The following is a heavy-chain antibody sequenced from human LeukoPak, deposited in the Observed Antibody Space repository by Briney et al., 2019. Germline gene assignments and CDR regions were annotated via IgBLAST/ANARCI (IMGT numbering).Heavy chain of an antibody. Sequence: ASVKVSCKASGGTFSSYAISWVRQAPGQGLEWMGGIIPIFGTANYAQKFQGRVTIIADESTSTAYMELSSLRSEDTAVYYCARSSGWYWGEPNWFDPWGQGTLVTVSS. V-gene: IGHV1-69*13. J-gene: IGHJ5*02. CDR1: GGTFSSYA. CDR3: ARSSGWYWGEPNWFDP. D-gene: IGHD6-19*01. CDR2: IIPIFGTA.